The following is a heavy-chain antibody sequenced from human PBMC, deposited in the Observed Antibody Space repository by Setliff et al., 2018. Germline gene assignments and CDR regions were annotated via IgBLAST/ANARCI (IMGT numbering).Heavy chain of an antibody. D-gene: IGHD2-21*02. CDR2: IWNDGSTK. V-gene: IGHV3-33*01. J-gene: IGHJ6*02. CDR3: ARNCATAQHYYYGMDV. CDR1: RFTFSNYG. Sequence: PGGSLRLSCVASRFTFSNYGMHWVRQAPGKGLEWVALIWNDGSTKFYGDSVKGRFTISRDNSKNTLYLQMDTLRAEDTAVYYCARNCATAQHYYYGMDVWGQGTTVTVSS.